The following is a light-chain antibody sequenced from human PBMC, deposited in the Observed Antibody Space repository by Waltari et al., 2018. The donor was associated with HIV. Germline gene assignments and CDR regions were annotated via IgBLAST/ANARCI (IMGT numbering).Light chain of an antibody. CDR1: QSITSDY. CDR3: QQYATSQSIT. CDR2: GAS. J-gene: IGKJ5*01. Sequence: IVLTQSPGTLSLSPGERAALSCRASQSITSDYLAWYQQKPGQAPRVLIYGASSRATGIPDRFSGSGSGTDFTLTISRLEPEDSAVYYCQQYATSQSITFGLGTRLEIK. V-gene: IGKV3-20*01.